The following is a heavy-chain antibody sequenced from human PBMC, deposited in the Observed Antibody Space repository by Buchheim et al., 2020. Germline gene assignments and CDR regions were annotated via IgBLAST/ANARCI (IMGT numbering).Heavy chain of an antibody. D-gene: IGHD3-10*01. CDR2: LYYCGGP. J-gene: IGHJ4*02. Sequence: QVQLQESGPGLVKPSQTLSLTCTVSGGSISSGGYYWSWIRQHPGKGLEWIGYLYYCGGPYYNTSPKSRFTISVDTSKNHVPLKLSSVTAAGTAVYYCARSRLWLGEPTYPFDYWGQGTL. CDR1: GGSISSGGYY. CDR3: ARSRLWLGEPTYPFDY. V-gene: IGHV4-31*03.